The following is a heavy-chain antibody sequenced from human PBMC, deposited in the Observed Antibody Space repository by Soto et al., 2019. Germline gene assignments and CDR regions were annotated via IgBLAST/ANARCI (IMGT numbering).Heavy chain of an antibody. CDR2: IYYSGST. V-gene: IGHV4-39*07. D-gene: IGHD2-2*03. CDR3: AKGGWMLFDI. Sequence: PSETLSLTCTVSGGSISSTGYYWGWVRQPPGKGLEWIGSIYYSGSTSYNPSLQSRVTMSVDTSKNQFSLKLNSVTAADTAVYYCAKGGWMLFDIWGQGTMVTVSS. J-gene: IGHJ3*02. CDR1: GGSISSTGYY.